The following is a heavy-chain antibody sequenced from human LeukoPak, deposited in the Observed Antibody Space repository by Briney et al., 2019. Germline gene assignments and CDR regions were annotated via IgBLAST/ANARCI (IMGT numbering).Heavy chain of an antibody. J-gene: IGHJ4*02. Sequence: GASVKVSCKASGYIFTGYYMHWVRQAPGQGLEWMGWINPNSGGTNYAEKFQGRVTMTRDTSISTAYMELTRLRSDDTAAYFCAKDRLGYGDYSDYWGQGTLVTVSS. D-gene: IGHD4-17*01. CDR3: AKDRLGYGDYSDY. CDR1: GYIFTGYY. CDR2: INPNSGGT. V-gene: IGHV1-2*02.